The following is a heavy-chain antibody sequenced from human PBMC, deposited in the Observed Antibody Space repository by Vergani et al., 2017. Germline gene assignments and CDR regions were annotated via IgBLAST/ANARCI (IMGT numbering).Heavy chain of an antibody. CDR2: ISSSGGST. CDR1: GFTFSSYS. Sequence: EVQLVESGGGLVKPGGSLRLSCAASGFTFSSYSMNWVRQAPGKGLEWVSSISSSGGSTYYADSVKGRFTISRDNSKNTLYLQMNSLRAEDTAVYYCAKDSDPTVVTPESVSYAFDIWGQGTMVTVSS. J-gene: IGHJ3*02. V-gene: IGHV3-23*04. D-gene: IGHD4-23*01. CDR3: AKDSDPTVVTPESVSYAFDI.